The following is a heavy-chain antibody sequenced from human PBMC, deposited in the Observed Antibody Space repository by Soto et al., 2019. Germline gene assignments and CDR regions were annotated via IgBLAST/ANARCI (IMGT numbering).Heavy chain of an antibody. V-gene: IGHV1-3*01. D-gene: IGHD2-15*01. Sequence: ASVKVSCKASGYTFTSYAMHWVRQAPGQGLEWMGWINAGNGNTKYSQKFQGRVTITRDTSASTAYMELSSLRSEDTAVYYCARALYCSGGSCLDYWGQGTLVTVSS. J-gene: IGHJ4*02. CDR1: GYTFTSYA. CDR2: INAGNGNT. CDR3: ARALYCSGGSCLDY.